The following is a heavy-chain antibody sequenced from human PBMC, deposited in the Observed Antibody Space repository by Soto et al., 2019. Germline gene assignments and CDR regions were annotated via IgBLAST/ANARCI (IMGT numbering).Heavy chain of an antibody. Sequence: ASVKVSCKASGYIFTGYYMHWVRQAPGQGLEWMGWINPNSGDTNYTQKFQGWVTMTRDTSISTAYMELSRLRSDDTAVYYCATSRISIAVAGETEYYFDFWGQGTLVTVSS. CDR1: GYIFTGYY. D-gene: IGHD6-19*01. V-gene: IGHV1-2*04. CDR3: ATSRISIAVAGETEYYFDF. J-gene: IGHJ4*02. CDR2: INPNSGDT.